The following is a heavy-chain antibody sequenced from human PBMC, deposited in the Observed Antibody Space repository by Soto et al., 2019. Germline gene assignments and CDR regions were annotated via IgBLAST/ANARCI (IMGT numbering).Heavy chain of an antibody. CDR2: INSDGSST. Sequence: EVQLVESGGGLVQPGGSMRLSCAASGFTFSSYWMHWGRQAPGKGLGWVSRINSDGSSTSYADSVKGRFTISRDNAKNTLYLQMNSLRAEDTAVYYCARGRGDYASDAFDIWGQGTMVTVSS. V-gene: IGHV3-74*01. J-gene: IGHJ3*02. CDR1: GFTFSSYW. CDR3: ARGRGDYASDAFDI. D-gene: IGHD4-17*01.